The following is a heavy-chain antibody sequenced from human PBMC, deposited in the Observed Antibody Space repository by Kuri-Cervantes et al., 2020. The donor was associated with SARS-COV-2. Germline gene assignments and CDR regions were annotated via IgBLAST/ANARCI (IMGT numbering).Heavy chain of an antibody. CDR3: AVGGEYQMLGPYLNY. D-gene: IGHD3-16*01. CDR1: GYTFTGYY. Sequence: ASVKVSCKASGYTFTGYYMHWVRQAPGQGLEWMGWINPNSGGTNYAQKFQGRLTITADNSTTTAYMDLGSLKSDDTAVYYCAVGGEYQMLGPYLNYWGQGTLVTVSS. V-gene: IGHV1-2*02. CDR2: INPNSGGT. J-gene: IGHJ4*02.